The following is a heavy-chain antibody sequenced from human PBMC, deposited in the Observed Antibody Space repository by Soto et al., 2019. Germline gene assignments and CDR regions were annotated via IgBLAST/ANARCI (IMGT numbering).Heavy chain of an antibody. V-gene: IGHV1-69*13. Sequence: GASVKVSCKASGGTFSSYAISWVRQAPGQGLEWMGGIIPIFGTANYAQKFQGRVTITADESTSTAYMELSSLRSEDTAVYYCARGHIVVVPAAMEVHWFDPWGQGTLVTVSS. CDR2: IIPIFGTA. J-gene: IGHJ5*02. CDR1: GGTFSSYA. CDR3: ARGHIVVVPAAMEVHWFDP. D-gene: IGHD2-2*01.